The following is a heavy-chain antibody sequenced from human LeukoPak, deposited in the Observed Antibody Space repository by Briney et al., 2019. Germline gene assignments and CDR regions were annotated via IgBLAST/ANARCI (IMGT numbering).Heavy chain of an antibody. CDR1: GYTFTSYG. CDR2: ISAYNGNT. D-gene: IGHD6-13*01. V-gene: IGHV1-18*01. CDR3: ARGISSSWPDGPNSWFDP. Sequence: ASVKVSCKASGYTFTSYGISWVRQAPGQGLEWMGWISAYNGNTNYAQKLQGRVTMTTDTSTSTAYMELRSLRSDDTAVYYCARGISSSWPDGPNSWFDPWGQGTLVTVPS. J-gene: IGHJ5*02.